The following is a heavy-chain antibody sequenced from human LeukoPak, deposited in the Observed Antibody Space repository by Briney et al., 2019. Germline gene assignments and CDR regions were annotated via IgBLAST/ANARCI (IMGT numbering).Heavy chain of an antibody. CDR2: ISSSGSTI. CDR3: ARVKGSGSSKYYGMDV. CDR1: GFTFSDYY. D-gene: IGHD3-10*01. V-gene: IGHV3-11*01. Sequence: GGSLRLSCAASGFTFSDYYMSWIRQAPGKGLEWVSYISSSGSTIYYADSVKGRFTISRDNAKNSLYLQMNSLRAEDTAVYYCARVKGSGSSKYYGMDVWGQGTTVTVSS. J-gene: IGHJ6*02.